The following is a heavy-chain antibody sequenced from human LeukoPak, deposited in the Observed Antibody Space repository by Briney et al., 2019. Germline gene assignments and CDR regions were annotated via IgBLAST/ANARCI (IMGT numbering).Heavy chain of an antibody. V-gene: IGHV1-2*02. Sequence: ASVKVSCKASGYTFTGYYMNWVRQAPGQGLEWMGWINPNSGGTNYAQKFQGRVTMTRDTSISTAYMELSRLRSDDTAVYYCARSGYSSGWFWHGIDYWGQGTLVTVSS. CDR3: ARSGYSSGWFWHGIDY. J-gene: IGHJ4*02. CDR1: GYTFTGYY. D-gene: IGHD6-19*01. CDR2: INPNSGGT.